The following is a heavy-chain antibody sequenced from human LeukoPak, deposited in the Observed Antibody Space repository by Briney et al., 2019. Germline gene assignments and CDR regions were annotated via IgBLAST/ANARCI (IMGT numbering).Heavy chain of an antibody. CDR1: GFTFSSYD. CDR2: ISYDGSNK. V-gene: IGHV3-30*18. D-gene: IGHD2-2*01. CDR3: ANLPSY. Sequence: GRSLRLYCAASGFTFSSYDIHWVRQAPGKGLEWVAVISYDGSNKFYADSVKGRFTISRDNSKNTLSLQMNSLRAEDTAVYYCANLPSYWGQGTLVTVSS. J-gene: IGHJ4*02.